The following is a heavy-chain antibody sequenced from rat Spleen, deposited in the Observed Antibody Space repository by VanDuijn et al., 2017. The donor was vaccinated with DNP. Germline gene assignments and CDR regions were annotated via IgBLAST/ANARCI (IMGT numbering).Heavy chain of an antibody. CDR3: AKGPNYGGWSDYFDY. Sequence: EVQLVESGGDLVQPGRSLKLSCAVSGFTFSDYYMAWVRQAPAKGLEWVATIRYNGGTHYYRYSVKGRFSLSRDNAKSTLYLQMDSLRSEDTAIYYCAKGPNYGGWSDYFDYWGQGVMVTVSS. D-gene: IGHD1-11*01. CDR1: GFTFSDYY. V-gene: IGHV5-20*01. CDR2: IRYNGGTH. J-gene: IGHJ2*01.